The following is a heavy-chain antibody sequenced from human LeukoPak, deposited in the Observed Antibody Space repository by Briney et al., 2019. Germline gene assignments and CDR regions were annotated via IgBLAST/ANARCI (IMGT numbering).Heavy chain of an antibody. CDR3: ARDSITMIEVAYYSFDY. D-gene: IGHD3-22*01. V-gene: IGHV3-21*01. J-gene: IGHJ4*02. Sequence: PGGSLRLSCAASGFTFSSYRMNWVRQAPGKGLEWVSSISSSSSYIYYADSVKGRFTISRDNAKNLLYLQMNSLRAEDTAVYYCARDSITMIEVAYYSFDYWGQGTLVTVSS. CDR1: GFTFSSYR. CDR2: ISSSSSYI.